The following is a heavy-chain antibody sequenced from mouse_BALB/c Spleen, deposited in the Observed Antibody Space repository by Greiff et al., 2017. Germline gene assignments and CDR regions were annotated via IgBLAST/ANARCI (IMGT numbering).Heavy chain of an antibody. V-gene: IGHV2-9*02. J-gene: IGHJ4*01. Sequence: VQLQQSGPGLVAPSQSLSITCTVSGFSLTSYGVHWVRQPPGKGLEWLGVIWAGGSTNYNSALMSRLSISKDNSKSQVFLKMNSLQTDDTAMYYCARGTLRLRGAMDYWGQGTSVTVSS. CDR2: IWAGGST. CDR3: ARGTLRLRGAMDY. CDR1: GFSLTSYG. D-gene: IGHD1-2*01.